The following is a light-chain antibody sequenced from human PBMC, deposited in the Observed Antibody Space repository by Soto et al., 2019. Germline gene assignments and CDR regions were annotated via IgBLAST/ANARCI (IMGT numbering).Light chain of an antibody. J-gene: IGLJ2*01. CDR1: SSNVGNNY. Sequence: QSVLTQPPSVSAAPGQKVTISCSGSSSNVGNNYVSWYQQLPGTAPTLLIYDNNKRPSGSPDRFSGSKSGTSGTLDITGLQTGDEADYYCATWDGSLPAEVFGGGTKLTVL. CDR3: ATWDGSLPAEV. CDR2: DNN. V-gene: IGLV1-51*01.